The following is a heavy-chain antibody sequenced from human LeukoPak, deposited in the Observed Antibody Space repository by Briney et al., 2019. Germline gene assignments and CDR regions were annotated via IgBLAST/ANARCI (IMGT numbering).Heavy chain of an antibody. Sequence: GASVKVSCQASGNTLTTYDIHWVRQATGQGLEWMGWMNPHTGNTGYAPKFQDRITMTRVTSINTAYMELSSLRSEDTAVYYCTRVPFPGDYWGQGTLVTVSS. D-gene: IGHD3-10*01. CDR2: MNPHTGNT. CDR3: TRVPFPGDY. V-gene: IGHV1-8*01. J-gene: IGHJ4*02. CDR1: GNTLTTYD.